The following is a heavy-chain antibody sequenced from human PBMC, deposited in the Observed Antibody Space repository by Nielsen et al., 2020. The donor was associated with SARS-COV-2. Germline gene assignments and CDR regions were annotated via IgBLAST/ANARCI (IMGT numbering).Heavy chain of an antibody. CDR1: GGSISSSSYY. CDR2: IYTSGST. J-gene: IGHJ4*02. D-gene: IGHD3-16*02. CDR3: ARELRLGELSLRHFDY. Sequence: SETLSLTCTVSGGSISSSSYYWGWIRQPAGKGLEWIGRIYTSGSTNYNPSLKSRVTISVDTSKNQFSLKLSSVTAADTAVYYCARELRLGELSLRHFDYWGQGTLVTVSS. V-gene: IGHV4-61*02.